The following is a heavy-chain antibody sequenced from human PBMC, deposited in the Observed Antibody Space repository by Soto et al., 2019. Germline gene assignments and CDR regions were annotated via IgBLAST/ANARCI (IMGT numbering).Heavy chain of an antibody. V-gene: IGHV4-30-4*01. CDR1: GGSISGGGFC. D-gene: IGHD4-17*01. J-gene: IGHJ6*02. CDR3: ARAYGVDDSGMDV. Sequence: PSETLSLTCTVSGGSISGGGFCWRWVRKSPGRGREWIGNIYSSGTTSSSWSCRSRVLLSVDTWKTRYALVGSSVTAADKAVWYRARAYGVDDSGMDVWRLGTTVTVFS. CDR2: IYSSGTT.